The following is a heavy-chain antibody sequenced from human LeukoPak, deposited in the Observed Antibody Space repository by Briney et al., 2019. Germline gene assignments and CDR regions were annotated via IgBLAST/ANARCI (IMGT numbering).Heavy chain of an antibody. D-gene: IGHD3-3*01. J-gene: IGHJ4*02. CDR2: IKQDGSEK. Sequence: GGSLRLSCAASGFTFSSYWMSWLRQAPGKGGEWVANIKQDGSEKYYVDSVKGRFTISRDNAKNSLYLKMNSLRAEDTAVYYCARDATTYDFWSGYYSSYFDYWGQGTLVTVSS. V-gene: IGHV3-7*01. CDR1: GFTFSSYW. CDR3: ARDATTYDFWSGYYSSYFDY.